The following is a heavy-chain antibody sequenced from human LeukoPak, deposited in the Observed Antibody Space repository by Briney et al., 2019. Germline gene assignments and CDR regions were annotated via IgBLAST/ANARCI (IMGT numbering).Heavy chain of an antibody. D-gene: IGHD3-3*01. V-gene: IGHV3-33*01. CDR2: IWYDGSNK. CDR3: ARDPNPHDFWSGYSTYFDY. J-gene: IGHJ4*02. CDR1: GFTFSSYG. Sequence: GRSLRLSCAASGFTFSSYGMHWVRQAPGKGLEWVAVIWYDGSNKYYADSVKGRFTISRDNSKSTLYLQMNSLRAEDTAVYYCARDPNPHDFWSGYSTYFDYWGQGTLVTVSS.